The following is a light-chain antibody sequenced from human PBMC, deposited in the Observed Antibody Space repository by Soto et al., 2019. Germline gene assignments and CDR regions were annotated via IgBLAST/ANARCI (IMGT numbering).Light chain of an antibody. CDR1: NSNIGSNT. V-gene: IGLV1-44*01. Sequence: QSVLTQPPSASGTPGQRVTISCSGSNSNIGSNTVNWYQQLPGTAPKLLIYYDNLRPSGVPDRISGSKSGTSASLAISGLQSADDAHYYCAAWDASLNGRVFGTGTKLAV. CDR2: YDN. CDR3: AAWDASLNGRV. J-gene: IGLJ1*01.